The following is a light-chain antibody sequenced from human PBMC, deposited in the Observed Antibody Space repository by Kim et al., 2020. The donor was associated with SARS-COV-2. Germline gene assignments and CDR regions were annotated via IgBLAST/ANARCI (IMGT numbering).Light chain of an antibody. CDR1: QDISSA. J-gene: IGKJ2*01. V-gene: IGKV1-13*02. CDR2: DAS. CDR3: QQYNSYLYT. Sequence: AIQLTQSPSSLSASLGDRVTITCRASQDISSALAWYQQKPGKPPKVLIYDASSLQSGVPSRFSGSGSGTDFTLTISSLQPEDFATYHCQQYNSYLYTFGQGTKLEI.